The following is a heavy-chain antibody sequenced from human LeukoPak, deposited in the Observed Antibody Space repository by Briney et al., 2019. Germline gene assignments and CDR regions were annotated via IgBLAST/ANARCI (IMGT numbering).Heavy chain of an antibody. J-gene: IGHJ5*02. CDR3: ARHVFQIAARQNWFDP. CDR2: IYHSGST. D-gene: IGHD6-6*01. CDR1: GYSISSGYY. V-gene: IGHV4-38-2*01. Sequence: PSETLSLTCAVSGYSISSGYYWGWIRQPPGKGLEWIGSIYHSGSTYYNPSLKSRDTISVDTSKNQFSLKLSSVTAADTAVYYCARHVFQIAARQNWFDPWGQGTLVTVSS.